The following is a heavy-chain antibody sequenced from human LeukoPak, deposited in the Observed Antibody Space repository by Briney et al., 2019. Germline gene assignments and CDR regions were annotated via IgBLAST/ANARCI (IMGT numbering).Heavy chain of an antibody. CDR1: GGSISSYY. CDR2: IYYSGST. V-gene: IGHV4-59*08. J-gene: IGHJ3*02. D-gene: IGHD3-3*01. CDR3: ARQDFWSGYYRESGAFDI. Sequence: KASETLSLTCTVSGGSISSYYWSWIRQPPGEGLEWIGYIYYSGSTNYNPSLKSRVTISVDTSKNQFSLKLSSVTAADTAVYYCARQDFWSGYYRESGAFDIWGQGTMVTVSS.